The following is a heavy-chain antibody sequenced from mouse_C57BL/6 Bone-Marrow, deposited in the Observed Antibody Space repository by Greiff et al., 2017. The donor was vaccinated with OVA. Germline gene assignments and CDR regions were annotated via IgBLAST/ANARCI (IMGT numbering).Heavy chain of an antibody. CDR3: AREGGYYYGSSWYFDV. CDR2: INPYNGDT. J-gene: IGHJ1*03. V-gene: IGHV1-20*01. D-gene: IGHD1-1*01. CDR1: GYSFTGYF. Sequence: VQLKESGPELVKPGDSVKISCKASGYSFTGYFMNWVMQSHGKSLEWIGRINPYNGDTFYNQKFKGKATLTVDKSSSTAHMELRSLTSEDSAVYYCAREGGYYYGSSWYFDVWGTGTTVTVSS.